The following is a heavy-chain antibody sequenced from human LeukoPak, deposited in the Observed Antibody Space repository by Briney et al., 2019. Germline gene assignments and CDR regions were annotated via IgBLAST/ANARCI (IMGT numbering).Heavy chain of an antibody. J-gene: IGHJ5*02. Sequence: SETLSLTCTVSGGSISTYFWSWIRQPAGKGLEWIGRISTTGSTNYNPSLKSRVTMSIDMPKNQFSLKLSSVTAADTAVYYCARDWLTKPNWFDPWGQGTLVTVSS. D-gene: IGHD3-9*01. CDR2: ISTTGST. CDR1: GGSISTYF. CDR3: ARDWLTKPNWFDP. V-gene: IGHV4-4*07.